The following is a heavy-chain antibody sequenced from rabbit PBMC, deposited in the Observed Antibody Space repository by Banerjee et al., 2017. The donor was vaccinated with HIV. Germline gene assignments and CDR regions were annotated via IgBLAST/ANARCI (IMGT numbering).Heavy chain of an antibody. Sequence: QEQLEESGGDLVKPGGSLTLTCTASGFSFSSSYYMCWVRQAPGKGLEWIGCIYAGSSGSTYYASWAKGRFTISKTSSTTVTLQMTSLTAADTASYFCARDLAGVIGWNFNLWGPGTLVTVS. J-gene: IGHJ4*01. CDR1: GFSFSSSYY. D-gene: IGHD4-1*01. CDR3: ARDLAGVIGWNFNL. CDR2: IYAGSSGST. V-gene: IGHV1S45*01.